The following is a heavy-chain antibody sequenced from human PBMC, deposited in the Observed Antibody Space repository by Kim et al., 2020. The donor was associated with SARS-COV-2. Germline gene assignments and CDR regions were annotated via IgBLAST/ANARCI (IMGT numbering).Heavy chain of an antibody. J-gene: IGHJ4*02. CDR2: INPSGGST. Sequence: ASVKVSCKASGYTFTSYYMHWVRQAPGQGLEWMGIINPSGGSTSYAQKFQGRVTMTRDTSTSTVYMELSSLRSEDTAVYYCVRVLDYYGSGSYYKGFDYWGQGTLVTVSS. CDR3: VRVLDYYGSGSYYKGFDY. CDR1: GYTFTSYY. D-gene: IGHD3-10*01. V-gene: IGHV1-46*01.